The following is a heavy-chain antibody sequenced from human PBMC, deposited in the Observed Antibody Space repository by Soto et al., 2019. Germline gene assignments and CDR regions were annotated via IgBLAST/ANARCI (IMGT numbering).Heavy chain of an antibody. J-gene: IGHJ4*02. CDR1: GFTFSSYA. CDR2: ISGSGGST. D-gene: IGHD3-22*01. CDR3: AKAMYYYDSSGSFDY. Sequence: GGSLRLSCAASGFTFSSYAMSWVRQAPGKGLEWVSAISGSGGSTYYADSVKGRFTISRDNSKNTLYLQMNSLRAEDTAVYYCAKAMYYYDSSGSFDYWGQGTLVPVSS. V-gene: IGHV3-23*01.